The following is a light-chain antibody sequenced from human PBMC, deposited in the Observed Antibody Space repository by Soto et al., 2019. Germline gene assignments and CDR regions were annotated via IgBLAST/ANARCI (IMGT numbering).Light chain of an antibody. Sequence: DIQMTQSPSSLSASVGDRVTITCKASQDISNYLNWYQQKPGKAPKLLIYAASSLQSGVPSRLSGSGSGTDFTLTISSLQHEDFATYYCQQSYSTPWTFGQGPKVDIK. CDR2: AAS. CDR1: QDISNY. CDR3: QQSYSTPWT. J-gene: IGKJ1*01. V-gene: IGKV1-39*01.